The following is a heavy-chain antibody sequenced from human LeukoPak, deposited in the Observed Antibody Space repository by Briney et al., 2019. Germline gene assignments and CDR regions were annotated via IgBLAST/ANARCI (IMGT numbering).Heavy chain of an antibody. Sequence: GGSVRLSCAASGFTFSSYAMSWVRQAPGKGLEWVSTISGSGGNTYYADSVRGRFTISRDNSKNTLYLQMNRLRAEDTAVYYCAKVGTTSDAFDIWGQGTMVTVSS. CDR1: GFTFSSYA. V-gene: IGHV3-23*01. J-gene: IGHJ3*02. CDR2: ISGSGGNT. D-gene: IGHD1-7*01. CDR3: AKVGTTSDAFDI.